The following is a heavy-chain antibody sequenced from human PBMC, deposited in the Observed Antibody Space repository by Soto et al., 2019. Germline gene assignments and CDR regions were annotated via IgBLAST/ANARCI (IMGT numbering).Heavy chain of an antibody. Sequence: GASVKVSCKASGGTFSSYTISWVRQAPGQGLEYLGWMNPNSGNTAYVQKFQGRVTMTWDTSLTTAYMELSSLRSEDTAVYFCARGIKYGAYSRWFDPWGQGTLVTVSS. D-gene: IGHD4-17*01. CDR2: MNPNSGNT. V-gene: IGHV1-8*02. J-gene: IGHJ5*02. CDR3: ARGIKYGAYSRWFDP. CDR1: GGTFSSYT.